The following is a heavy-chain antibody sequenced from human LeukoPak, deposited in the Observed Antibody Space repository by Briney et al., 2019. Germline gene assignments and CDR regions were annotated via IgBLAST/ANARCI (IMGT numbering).Heavy chain of an antibody. D-gene: IGHD2-21*02. V-gene: IGHV1-69*05. J-gene: IGHJ6*04. CDR1: GGTFSSYA. CDR2: IIPIFGTA. Sequence: ASVKVSCKASGGTFSSYAISWVRQAPGQGLEWMGGIIPIFGTANYAQKFQGRVTITTDESTSTAYMELSSLRSDDTAVYYCARGAHIVVVTLPMDVWGKGTTVTVSS. CDR3: ARGAHIVVVTLPMDV.